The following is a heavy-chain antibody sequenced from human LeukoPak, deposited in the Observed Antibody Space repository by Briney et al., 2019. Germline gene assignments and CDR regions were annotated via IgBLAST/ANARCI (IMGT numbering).Heavy chain of an antibody. CDR2: IYYSGST. CDR3: ARGTTVLTPMDH. V-gene: IGHV4-59*01. J-gene: IGHJ4*02. D-gene: IGHD4-23*01. Sequence: PSETLSLTCAVYGGSFSGYYWSWIRQPPGKGLEWIGYIYYSGSTKYNPSLKSRVTISIDTSKNQFSLKLTSVTAADTAVYYCARGTTVLTPMDHWGQGTLVTVSS. CDR1: GGSFSGYY.